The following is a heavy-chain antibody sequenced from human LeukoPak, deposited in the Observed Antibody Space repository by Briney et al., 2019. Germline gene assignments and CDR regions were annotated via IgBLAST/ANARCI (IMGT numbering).Heavy chain of an antibody. CDR1: GFTFSSYS. V-gene: IGHV3-21*01. CDR3: ARASTHVLLWFGELSPPTYYFDY. D-gene: IGHD3-10*01. Sequence: GGSLRLSCAASGFTFSSYSMNWVRQAPGKGLEWVSSISSSSSYIYYADSVKGRFTISRDNAKNSLYLQMNSLRAEDTAVYYCARASTHVLLWFGELSPPTYYFDYWGQGTLVTVSS. J-gene: IGHJ4*02. CDR2: ISSSSSYI.